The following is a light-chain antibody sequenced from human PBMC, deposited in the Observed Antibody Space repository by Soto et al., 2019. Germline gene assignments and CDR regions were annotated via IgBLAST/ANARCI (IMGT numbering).Light chain of an antibody. J-gene: IGLJ1*01. CDR1: SSDVGGYNY. CDR2: DVS. Sequence: QSALTQPASVSGSPGQSITISCTGNSSDVGGYNYVSWYQQHPGKAPKLMIYDVSNRPSGVSNRFSGSKSGNTASLTISGLQAEDEADYYCSSYTSSSTNYVFGTGTKVTVL. CDR3: SSYTSSSTNYV. V-gene: IGLV2-14*01.